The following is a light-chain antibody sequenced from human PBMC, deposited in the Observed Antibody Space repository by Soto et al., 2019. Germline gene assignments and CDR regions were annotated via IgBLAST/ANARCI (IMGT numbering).Light chain of an antibody. CDR1: QNISNY. V-gene: IGKV1-39*01. CDR3: QHSYITPYT. J-gene: IGKJ2*01. CDR2: AAS. Sequence: DIQMTQSPYSLSASVGDRVTITCRASQNISNYLNWYQQKPGKAPKLLIYAASSLQSGVPSMFSGGGSGTDFNLTISSLQPEDFATYYCQHSYITPYTFGQGTKLEIK.